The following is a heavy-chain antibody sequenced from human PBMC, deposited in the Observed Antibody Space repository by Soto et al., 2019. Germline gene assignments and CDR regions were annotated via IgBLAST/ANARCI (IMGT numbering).Heavy chain of an antibody. J-gene: IGHJ1*01. Sequence: PSETLSLTCTVSGVSISGTSYYWGWIRQTPAKGLEWIGTIYYSGETFYNPSLKSRVTISIDTSKNHFSLNLTSVTAADTAIYYCARYGWFWGQGALVTVSS. CDR2: IYYSGET. CDR1: GVSISGTSYY. V-gene: IGHV4-39*02. CDR3: ARYGWF. D-gene: IGHD2-15*01.